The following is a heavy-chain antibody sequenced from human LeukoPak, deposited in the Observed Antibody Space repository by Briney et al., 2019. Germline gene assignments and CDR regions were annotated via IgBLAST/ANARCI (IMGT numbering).Heavy chain of an antibody. J-gene: IGHJ4*02. CDR1: GGTFISYA. V-gene: IGHV1-69*04. CDR2: IIPILGIA. D-gene: IGHD3-10*01. Sequence: ASVKVSCKASGGTFISYAISWVGQAPGQGGEWMGRIIPILGIANYAQKFQGRVTITADKSTSTAYMELSSLRSEDTAVYYCARLVTKESRWFGELEEDWGQGTLVTVSS. CDR3: ARLVTKESRWFGELEED.